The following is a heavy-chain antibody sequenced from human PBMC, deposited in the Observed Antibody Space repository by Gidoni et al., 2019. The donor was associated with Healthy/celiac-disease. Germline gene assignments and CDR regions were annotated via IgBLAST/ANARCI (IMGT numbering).Heavy chain of an antibody. J-gene: IGHJ6*02. CDR3: ARGLVAASDYYYGMDV. V-gene: IGHV3-21*01. Sequence: EVQLVESGGGLVKPGGSLRLSCAASGFTFSSYSMNWVRQAPGKGLEWVSSISSSSSYIYYADSVKGRFTISRDNAKNSLYLQMNSLRAEDTAVYYCARGLVAASDYYYGMDVWGQGTTVTVSS. CDR1: GFTFSSYS. CDR2: ISSSSSYI. D-gene: IGHD2-15*01.